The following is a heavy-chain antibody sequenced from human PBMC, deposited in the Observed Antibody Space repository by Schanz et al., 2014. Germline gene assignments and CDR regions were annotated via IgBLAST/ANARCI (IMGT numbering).Heavy chain of an antibody. D-gene: IGHD3-22*01. CDR2: ISSGGNP. CDR3: AKDRSWDYDSSGYFDY. V-gene: IGHV3-23*01. Sequence: EVQLLESGGGLVQPGGSLRLSCAASGFTFSSYAMSWVRQAPGKGLEWVSSISSGGNPYYANSVKGRFGISRDNSENTLYLQMNSLRAEDTAVYYCAKDRSWDYDSSGYFDYWGQGTLVTVSS. CDR1: GFTFSSYA. J-gene: IGHJ4*02.